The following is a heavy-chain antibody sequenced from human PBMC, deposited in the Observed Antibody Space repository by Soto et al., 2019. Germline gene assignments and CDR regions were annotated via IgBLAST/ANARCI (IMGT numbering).Heavy chain of an antibody. CDR3: ARRNYYDSPGNSPGAFDI. J-gene: IGHJ3*02. Sequence: PSETLSLTCTVSGGSISSYYWSWIRQPPGKGLEWIGYIYYSGSTNYNPSLKSRVTISVDTSKNQFSLKLSSVTAADTAVYYCARRNYYDSPGNSPGAFDIWGQGTMVTVSS. D-gene: IGHD3-22*01. CDR1: GGSISSYY. V-gene: IGHV4-59*01. CDR2: IYYSGST.